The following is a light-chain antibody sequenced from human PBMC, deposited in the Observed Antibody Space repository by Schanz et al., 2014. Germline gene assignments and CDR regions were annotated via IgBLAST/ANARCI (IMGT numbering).Light chain of an antibody. CDR3: QQYNDWPPMYT. Sequence: EIVMTQSPVTLSVSPGERATLSCRASQSVRNFLAWYQQKPGQAPRLLIYDASTRATGIPARFSGSGSGTEFTLTISSLQSEDFALYYCQQYNDWPPMYTFGQGTKLEIK. V-gene: IGKV3-15*01. CDR1: QSVRNF. CDR2: DAS. J-gene: IGKJ2*01.